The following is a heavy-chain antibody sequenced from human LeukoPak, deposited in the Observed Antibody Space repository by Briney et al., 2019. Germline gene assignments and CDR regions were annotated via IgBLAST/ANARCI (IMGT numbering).Heavy chain of an antibody. J-gene: IGHJ5*02. CDR3: ARDLPSYYFDSGNMFDP. CDR1: GGSISNFY. D-gene: IGHD3-10*01. CDR2: IYTSGKT. V-gene: IGHV4-4*07. Sequence: SETLSLTCTVSGGSISNFYWSWIRQPAGKGLEWIGRIYTSGKTNYNSSLEGRVTMSIDTSNNQFSLDLRSVTAADTAVYYCARDLPSYYFDSGNMFDPWGQGILVTVSS.